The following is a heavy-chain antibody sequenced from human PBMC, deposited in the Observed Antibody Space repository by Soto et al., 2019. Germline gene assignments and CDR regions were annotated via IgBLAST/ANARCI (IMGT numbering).Heavy chain of an antibody. Sequence: GESLKISCKGSGYSFTTNWIGWVRQMPGKGLEWMGIIYPSDSDTGYSPSFQGQVTISADKSISTAYLQWSSLKAPDTAMYYCVRAYGGRFDYWGQGTLVTVSS. V-gene: IGHV5-51*01. CDR2: IYPSDSDT. CDR3: VRAYGGRFDY. J-gene: IGHJ4*02. CDR1: GYSFTTNW. D-gene: IGHD2-15*01.